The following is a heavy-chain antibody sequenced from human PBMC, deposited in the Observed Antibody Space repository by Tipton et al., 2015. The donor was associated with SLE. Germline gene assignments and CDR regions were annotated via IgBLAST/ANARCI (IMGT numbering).Heavy chain of an antibody. D-gene: IGHD2-2*01. V-gene: IGHV1-69*05. Sequence: QSGAEVKKPGSSVKVSCKASGGTFSSYAISWVRQAPGQGLEWMGGIIPIFGTANYAQKFQGRVTITTDESTSPAYMELSSLGSEDTAVYYCASGDCSSTSCYRAECFQHWGQGTLVTVSS. CDR1: GGTFSSYA. CDR2: IIPIFGTA. CDR3: ASGDCSSTSCYRAECFQH. J-gene: IGHJ1*01.